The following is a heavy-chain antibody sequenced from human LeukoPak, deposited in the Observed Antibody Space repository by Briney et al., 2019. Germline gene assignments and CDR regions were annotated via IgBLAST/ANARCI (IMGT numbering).Heavy chain of an antibody. V-gene: IGHV4-4*07. Sequence: SETLSLTCTVSGGSISSYYWSWIRQPAGKGLEWIGRIYTSGSTNYNPSLKSRVTMSVDTSKSQFSLKLSSVTAADTAVYYCARDRIVGATDAFDIWGQGTMVTVSS. D-gene: IGHD1-26*01. CDR1: GGSISSYY. CDR3: ARDRIVGATDAFDI. CDR2: IYTSGST. J-gene: IGHJ3*02.